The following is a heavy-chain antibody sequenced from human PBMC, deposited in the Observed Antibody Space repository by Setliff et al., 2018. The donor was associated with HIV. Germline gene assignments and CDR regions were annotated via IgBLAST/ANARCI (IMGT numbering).Heavy chain of an antibody. CDR2: IYYSGST. CDR3: ARRRPPPSGLYSAYYMDV. D-gene: IGHD1-26*01. CDR1: GGSMSSYY. V-gene: IGHV4-59*08. J-gene: IGHJ6*03. Sequence: SETLSLTCTASGGSMSSYYWSWIRQPPGKGLEWIGYIYYSGSTNYNPSLKSRVTIGVDTSKNQFSLKLTSVTAADAAVYYCARRRPPPSGLYSAYYMDVWGTGTTVTVSS.